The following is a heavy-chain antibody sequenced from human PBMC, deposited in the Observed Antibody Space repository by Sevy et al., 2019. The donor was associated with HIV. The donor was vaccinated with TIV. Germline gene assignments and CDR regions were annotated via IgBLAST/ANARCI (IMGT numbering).Heavy chain of an antibody. CDR2: ISSSSSTI. CDR3: ARQTGPSPYYYGSGSYYSADY. Sequence: GGSLRLSCAASGFTFSSYSMNWVRQAPGKGLEWVSYISSSSSTIYYADSVKGRFTISRDNAKNSLYLQMNSLRAEDTAVYYCARQTGPSPYYYGSGSYYSADYWGQGTVVTVSS. V-gene: IGHV3-48*01. J-gene: IGHJ4*02. CDR1: GFTFSSYS. D-gene: IGHD3-10*01.